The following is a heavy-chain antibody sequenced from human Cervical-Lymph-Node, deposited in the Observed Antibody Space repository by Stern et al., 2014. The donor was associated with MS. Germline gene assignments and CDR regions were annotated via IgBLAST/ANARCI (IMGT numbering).Heavy chain of an antibody. CDR3: ARPGDDTAKYGLDV. D-gene: IGHD5-18*01. CDR1: GYSFATYW. J-gene: IGHJ6*02. CDR2: IYPGDSDT. Sequence: EVQLVESGAEVKQPGGSLKISCKGSGYSFATYWIGWVRQMPGKGLEWMGVIYPGDSDTRYSPSFQGQVTISADKSISTAYLHWSSLKASDTAMYYCARPGDDTAKYGLDVWGQGTTVTVSS. V-gene: IGHV5-51*01.